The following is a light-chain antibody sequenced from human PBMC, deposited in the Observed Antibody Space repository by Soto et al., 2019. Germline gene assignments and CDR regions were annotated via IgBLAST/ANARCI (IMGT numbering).Light chain of an antibody. V-gene: IGLV2-14*01. J-gene: IGLJ1*01. CDR2: DVS. Sequence: QSVLTQPASVSGSPGQSITISCTGTSSDVGGYNYVSWYQQHPGKAPKLMIYDVSNRPSGVSNRFYGSKSGNTASLTISGLQAEDEADYYCSSYKSSSTPYVFGTGTKVTVL. CDR1: SSDVGGYNY. CDR3: SSYKSSSTPYV.